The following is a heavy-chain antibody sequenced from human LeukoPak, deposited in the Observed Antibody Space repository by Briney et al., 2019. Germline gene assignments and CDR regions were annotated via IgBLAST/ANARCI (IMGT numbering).Heavy chain of an antibody. Sequence: SETLSPTCTVSGGSISGYYWSWIRQPPGKGLEWIGYIYYSGSTNYNPSLKSRVTISVDTSKNQFSLKLSSVTAADTAVYYCARVISLSGYPDYWGQGTLVTVSS. CDR2: IYYSGST. D-gene: IGHD3-3*01. J-gene: IGHJ4*02. CDR3: ARVISLSGYPDY. V-gene: IGHV4-59*01. CDR1: GGSISGYY.